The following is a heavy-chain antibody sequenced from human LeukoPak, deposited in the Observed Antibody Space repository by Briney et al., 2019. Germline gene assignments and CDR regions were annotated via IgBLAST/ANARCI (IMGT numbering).Heavy chain of an antibody. Sequence: SQTLSLTCTVSGGSISSGSYYWSWIRQPAGKGLEWIGRIYTGGSTNYNPSLKSRATISLDTSKNQFSLKLTSMTAADTAVYYCARESRAADSWLLLDYWGQGTLVTVSS. D-gene: IGHD6-13*01. CDR3: ARESRAADSWLLLDY. J-gene: IGHJ4*02. V-gene: IGHV4-61*02. CDR2: IYTGGST. CDR1: GGSISSGSYY.